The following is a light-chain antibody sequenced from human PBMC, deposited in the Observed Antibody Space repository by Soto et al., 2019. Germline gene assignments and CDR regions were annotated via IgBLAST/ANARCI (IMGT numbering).Light chain of an antibody. CDR1: QDISHY. CDR3: QQYNTYPLT. CDR2: VAS. V-gene: IGKV1-16*01. J-gene: IGKJ1*01. Sequence: DIQMTQSPSSLSASVGDRVTITCRASQDISHYLAWFQQQPGKAPRSLIYVASTLQSVVPSRFSGSGSGTDFSLTISSLQPEYFATYFCQQYNTYPLTFGQGTKVDIK.